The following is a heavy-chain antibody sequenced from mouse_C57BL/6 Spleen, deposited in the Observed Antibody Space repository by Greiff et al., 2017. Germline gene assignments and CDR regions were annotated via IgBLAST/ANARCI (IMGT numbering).Heavy chain of an antibody. CDR2: ISYDGSN. Sequence: EVQVVESGPGLVKPSQSLSLTCSVSGYSITSGYYWNWIRQFPGNKLEWTGYISYDGSNNYNPSLKNRISISRDTSKNQFFLKLNTVTTEDTATYYCARVDGYWYFDVWGTGTTVTVSS. V-gene: IGHV3-6*01. D-gene: IGHD2-3*01. CDR3: ARVDGYWYFDV. CDR1: GYSITSGYY. J-gene: IGHJ1*03.